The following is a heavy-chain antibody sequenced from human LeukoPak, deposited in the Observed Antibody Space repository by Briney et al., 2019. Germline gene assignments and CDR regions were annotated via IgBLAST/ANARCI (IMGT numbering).Heavy chain of an antibody. CDR3: AKDERLGVVIKPSGY. Sequence: PGGSLRLSCAASGFTFSSYGMHWVRQAPGKGLEWVAFIRYDGSNKYYADSVKGRFTISRDNSKNTLYLQMNSLRAEDTAVYYCAKDERLGVVIKPSGYWGQGTLVTVST. D-gene: IGHD3-3*01. CDR2: IRYDGSNK. CDR1: GFTFSSYG. V-gene: IGHV3-30*02. J-gene: IGHJ4*02.